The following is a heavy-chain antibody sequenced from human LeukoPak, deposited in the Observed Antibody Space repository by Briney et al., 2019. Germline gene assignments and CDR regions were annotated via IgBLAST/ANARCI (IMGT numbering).Heavy chain of an antibody. CDR3: AELGITMIGGV. Sequence: GGSLRLSCAASGFTFDDYGMSWVRQAPGKGLEWVSYISSSGSTIYYADSVKGRFTISRDSAKNSLYLQMNSLRAEDTAVYYCAELGITMIGGVWGKGTTVTISS. CDR1: GFTFDDYG. J-gene: IGHJ6*04. D-gene: IGHD3-10*02. CDR2: ISSSGSTI. V-gene: IGHV3-48*03.